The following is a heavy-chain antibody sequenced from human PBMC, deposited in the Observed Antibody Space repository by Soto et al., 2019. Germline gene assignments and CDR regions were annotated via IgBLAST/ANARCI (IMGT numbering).Heavy chain of an antibody. Sequence: ASVKVSCKASGYTFTSYAISWVRQAPGQGLEWMGWISAYNGNTNYAQKLQGRVTMTTDTSRNTLYLQMSSLRADDTAVYYCAKLKSSWSDYWGLGTLVTVSS. CDR2: ISAYNGNT. CDR1: GYTFTSYA. J-gene: IGHJ4*02. D-gene: IGHD6-19*01. V-gene: IGHV1-18*01. CDR3: AKLKSSWSDY.